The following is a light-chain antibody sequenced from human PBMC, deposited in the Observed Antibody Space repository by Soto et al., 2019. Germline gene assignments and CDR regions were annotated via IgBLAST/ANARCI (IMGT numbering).Light chain of an antibody. Sequence: QSVLTQPASVSGSPGQSITISCTGTSSDVGGYNYVSWYQQHPGKAPKFMIYDVSNRPSGVSNRFSGSKSGNTASLAISGLQAEGEADYYCSSYTSSSTLYVFGTGTKVTVL. CDR3: SSYTSSSTLYV. CDR2: DVS. J-gene: IGLJ1*01. V-gene: IGLV2-14*01. CDR1: SSDVGGYNY.